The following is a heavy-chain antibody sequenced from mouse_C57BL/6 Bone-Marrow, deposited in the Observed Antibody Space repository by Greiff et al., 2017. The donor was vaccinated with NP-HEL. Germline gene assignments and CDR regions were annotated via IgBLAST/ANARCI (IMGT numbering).Heavy chain of an antibody. V-gene: IGHV1-50*01. J-gene: IGHJ3*01. CDR1: GYTFTSYW. Sequence: QVQLQQPGAELVKPGASVKLSCKASGYTFTSYWLQWVKQRPGQGLEWIGEIDPSDSYTNYNQKFKGKTTLTVDTSTSTAYMQLSSLTSEDSAVYYAARELNGTTGFAYWGQGTRVTVSA. CDR2: IDPSDSYT. CDR3: ARELNGTTGFAY. D-gene: IGHD4-1*01.